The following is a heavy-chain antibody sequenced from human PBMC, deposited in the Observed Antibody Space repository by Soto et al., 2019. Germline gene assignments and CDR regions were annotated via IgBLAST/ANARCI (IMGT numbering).Heavy chain of an antibody. CDR2: INAGNGNT. V-gene: IGHV1-3*05. CDR1: GYTFTSYA. D-gene: IGHD6-19*01. Sequence: QVQLVQSGAEEKKPGASVKVSCKASGYTFTSYAIHWVRQAPGQRLEWMGWINAGNGNTKYSQKFQGRVTITRDTSASTAYMELSSLRSEDTAVDYCARDGGAGRGNYFDYWGQGTLVTVSS. CDR3: ARDGGAGRGNYFDY. J-gene: IGHJ4*02.